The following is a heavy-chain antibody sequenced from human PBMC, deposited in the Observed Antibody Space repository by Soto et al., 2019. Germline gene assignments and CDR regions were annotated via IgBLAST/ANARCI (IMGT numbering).Heavy chain of an antibody. CDR2: IDPSGGAT. J-gene: IGHJ4*02. Sequence: QVQLVQSGAEVKKPGASVMVSCRASGYTFTSHYMHWVRQAPGQGLEWMGMIDPSGGATTYAQKFQGRVTITRDTSTTTVYMELSSLRPEDTAVYFCSRGLWQWLFDYWGQGTLVTVSS. V-gene: IGHV1-46*03. CDR3: SRGLWQWLFDY. CDR1: GYTFTSHY. D-gene: IGHD6-19*01.